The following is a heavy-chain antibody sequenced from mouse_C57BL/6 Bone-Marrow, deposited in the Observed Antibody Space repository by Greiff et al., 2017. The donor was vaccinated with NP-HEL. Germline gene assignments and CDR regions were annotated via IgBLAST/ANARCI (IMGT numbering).Heavy chain of an antibody. CDR1: GFSLTSYA. CDR2: IWTGGGT. CDR3: ARNSLPAVYYYAMDY. V-gene: IGHV2-9-1*01. J-gene: IGHJ4*01. Sequence: QVQLKQSGPGLVAPSQSLSITCTVSGFSLTSYAISWVRQPPGKGLEWLGVIWTGGGTNYNSALKSRLSISKDNSKSQVFLKMNSLQTDDTARYYCARNSLPAVYYYAMDYWGQGTSVTVSS. D-gene: IGHD2-10*02.